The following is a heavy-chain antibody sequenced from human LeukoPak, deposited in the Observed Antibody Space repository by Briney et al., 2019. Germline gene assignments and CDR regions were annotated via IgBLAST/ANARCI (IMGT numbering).Heavy chain of an antibody. J-gene: IGHJ4*02. D-gene: IGHD4-23*01. CDR1: GFTFSDSG. CDR2: IWYDGSDK. CDR3: AKGGITPDY. Sequence: GGTLRLSCAASGFTFSDSGMHWVRQAPGKGLEWVAIIWYDGSDKYYAESVKGRFTISRDNSKNTLYLQMNSLRAEDTAVYYCAKGGITPDYWGQGTLVAVSA. V-gene: IGHV3-33*06.